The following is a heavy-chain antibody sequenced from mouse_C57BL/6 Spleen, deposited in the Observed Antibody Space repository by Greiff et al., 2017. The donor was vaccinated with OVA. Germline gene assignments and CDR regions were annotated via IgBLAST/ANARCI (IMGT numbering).Heavy chain of an antibody. Sequence: QVQLQQSGTELVKPGASVKLSCKASGYTFTSYWMHWVKQRPGQGLEWIGNINPSNGGTNYNEKFKSKATLNVDKSSSTAYMQLISLTSEDSAVYYCARGGIALYLYYDFYWGQGTTLTVSS. CDR1: GYTFTSYW. J-gene: IGHJ2*01. D-gene: IGHD2-4*01. CDR2: INPSNGGT. V-gene: IGHV1-53*01. CDR3: ARGGIALYLYYDFY.